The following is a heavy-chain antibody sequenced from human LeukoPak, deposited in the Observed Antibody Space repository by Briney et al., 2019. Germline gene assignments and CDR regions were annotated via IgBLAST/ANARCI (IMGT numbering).Heavy chain of an antibody. CDR2: IYCSGST. Sequence: SETLSLTCTVSGGSISSSSYYWGWIRQPPGKGLEWIGSIYCSGSTNYNPSLKSRVTISVDTSKNQFSLKLSSVTAADTAVYYCARSRRYYDFWSGYDWGQGTLVTVSS. J-gene: IGHJ4*02. D-gene: IGHD3-3*01. V-gene: IGHV4-39*07. CDR3: ARSRRYYDFWSGYD. CDR1: GGSISSSSYY.